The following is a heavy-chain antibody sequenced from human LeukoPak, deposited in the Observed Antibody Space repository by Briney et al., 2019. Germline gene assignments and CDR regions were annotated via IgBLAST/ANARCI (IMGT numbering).Heavy chain of an antibody. Sequence: PGGSLRLSCAASGFTFSSYEMNWVRQAPGKGLEWVSYISSSSSYIYYADSVKGRFTISRDNAKNSLYLQTNSLRAEDTAVYYCARQYAHFDYWGQGTLVTVSS. CDR3: ARQYAHFDY. CDR1: GFTFSSYE. J-gene: IGHJ4*02. CDR2: ISSSSSYI. V-gene: IGHV3-21*05.